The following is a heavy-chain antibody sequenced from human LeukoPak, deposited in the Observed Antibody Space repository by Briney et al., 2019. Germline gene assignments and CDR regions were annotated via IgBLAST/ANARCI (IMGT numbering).Heavy chain of an antibody. Sequence: PGGSLRLSCAASGFAFSNYWMSWVRQAPGKGLEWVANIKQDGSEKYYVDSVKGRFTISRDNAKNSLYLQMNSLRAEDTAVYYCARVIAAKYNWFDPWGQGTLVTVSS. J-gene: IGHJ5*02. D-gene: IGHD6-6*01. CDR2: IKQDGSEK. CDR1: GFAFSNYW. V-gene: IGHV3-7*01. CDR3: ARVIAAKYNWFDP.